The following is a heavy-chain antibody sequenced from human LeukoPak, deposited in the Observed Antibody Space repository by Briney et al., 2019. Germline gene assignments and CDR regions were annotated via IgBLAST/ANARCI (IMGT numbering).Heavy chain of an antibody. CDR2: IWYGGSNK. D-gene: IGHD1-26*01. Sequence: GGSLRLSCAASGFTFSSYGMHWVRQAPGKGLEWVAVIWYGGSNKYYADSVKGRFTISRDNSKNTLYLQMNSLRAEDTAVYYCAKERKVGATPLYYFDYWGQGTLVTVSS. CDR3: AKERKVGATPLYYFDY. CDR1: GFTFSSYG. J-gene: IGHJ4*02. V-gene: IGHV3-30*02.